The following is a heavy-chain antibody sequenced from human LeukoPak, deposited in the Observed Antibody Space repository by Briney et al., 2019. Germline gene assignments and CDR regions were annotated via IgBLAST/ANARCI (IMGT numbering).Heavy chain of an antibody. CDR2: IIPIFGTA. J-gene: IGHJ6*03. V-gene: IGHV1-69*05. CDR1: GGTFSSYA. CDR3: ARGRGGYYGSGSYYKPQYYYYYMDV. Sequence: SVKVSCKASGGTFSSYAISWVRQAPGQGLEWMGGIIPIFGTANYAQKFQGRVTMTRNTSISTAYMELSSLRSEDTAVYYCARGRGGYYGSGSYYKPQYYYYYMDVWGKGTTVTISS. D-gene: IGHD3-10*01.